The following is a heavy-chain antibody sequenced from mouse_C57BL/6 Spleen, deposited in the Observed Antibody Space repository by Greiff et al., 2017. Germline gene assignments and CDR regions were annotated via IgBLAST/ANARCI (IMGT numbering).Heavy chain of an antibody. Sequence: VQLQQSGPELVKPGASVKISCKASGYAFSSSWMNWVKQRPGKGLEWIGRIYPGDGDTNYNGKFKGKATLTADKSSSTAYMQLSGLTSEDSAVYFCARRDHDDYWGQGTSVTVSS. J-gene: IGHJ4*01. CDR3: ARRDHDDY. D-gene: IGHD2-3*01. V-gene: IGHV1-82*01. CDR1: GYAFSSSW. CDR2: IYPGDGDT.